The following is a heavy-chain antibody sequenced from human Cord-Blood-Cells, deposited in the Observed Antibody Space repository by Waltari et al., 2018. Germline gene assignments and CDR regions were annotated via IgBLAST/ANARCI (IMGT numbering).Heavy chain of an antibody. V-gene: IGHV1-2*02. CDR2: INPNGGGT. J-gene: IGHJ4*02. D-gene: IGHD5-12*01. CDR3: ARGPSIDSGYDY. Sequence: QVQLVQSGAEVKKPGASVKVSCKASGYTFTGYYMHWVRQAPGQGLEWRGWINPNGGGTNYAQKFQGRVTMTRDTSSSTAYMELSRLRSDDTAVYYCARGPSIDSGYDYWGQGTLVTVSS. CDR1: GYTFTGYY.